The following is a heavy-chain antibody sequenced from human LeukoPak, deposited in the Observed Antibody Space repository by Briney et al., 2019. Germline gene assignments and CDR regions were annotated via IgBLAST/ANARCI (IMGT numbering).Heavy chain of an antibody. CDR2: IYYSGST. CDR3: GGGGTYSQFDY. Sequence: SEALSLTCAVSGGSIRSYYWNWVRQPPGKGLEWIGYIYYSGSTNYNPSLKSRVTISGDTSNNQFSLKLNSVTAADTAVYYCGGGGTYSQFDYWGQGTLVTVSS. CDR1: GGSIRSYY. V-gene: IGHV4-59*01. J-gene: IGHJ4*02. D-gene: IGHD1-26*01.